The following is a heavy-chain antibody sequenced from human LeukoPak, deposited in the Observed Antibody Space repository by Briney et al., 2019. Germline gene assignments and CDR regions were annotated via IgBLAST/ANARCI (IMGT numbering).Heavy chain of an antibody. V-gene: IGHV3-53*01. Sequence: RAGGSLRLSCAASGFTVSSNYMSWVRQAPGKGLEWVSVIYSGGSTYYADSVKGRFTISRDNSKNTLYLQMNSLRAEDTAVYYCARGWGSSWSPGAFDIWGQGTMVTVSS. CDR2: IYSGGST. D-gene: IGHD6-13*01. CDR3: ARGWGSSWSPGAFDI. J-gene: IGHJ3*02. CDR1: GFTVSSNY.